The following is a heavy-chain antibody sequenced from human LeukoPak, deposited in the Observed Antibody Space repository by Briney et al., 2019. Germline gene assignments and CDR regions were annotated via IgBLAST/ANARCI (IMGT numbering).Heavy chain of an antibody. D-gene: IGHD6-19*01. Sequence: PSETLSLTCTVSGGSIDSSGSYWGWIRQPPGKGLEWIGCVYYGGDAYYNPSLKSRVTISADLSKNQFSLSLISVTAADTAHYYCAGLFSRGWPYYYGLGAWGQGTTVTVSS. V-gene: IGHV4-39*01. J-gene: IGHJ6*02. CDR2: VYYGGDA. CDR3: AGLFSRGWPYYYGLGA. CDR1: GGSIDSSGSY.